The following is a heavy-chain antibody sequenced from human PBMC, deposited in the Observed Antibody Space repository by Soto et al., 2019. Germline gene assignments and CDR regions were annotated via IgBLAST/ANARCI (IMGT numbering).Heavy chain of an antibody. D-gene: IGHD7-27*01. J-gene: IGHJ4*02. V-gene: IGHV3-23*01. CDR1: GVSFSIFD. CDR2: ISGSGGST. Sequence: AGSLTLSCAASGVSFSIFDMSWIRQSPGKGLEWVSTISGSGGSTYYADAVKGRFTISRDNSMGTLYLQMKSLTVEDTAIYYCAREVSLGSTVDLGYWGQGALVTVSS. CDR3: AREVSLGSTVDLGY.